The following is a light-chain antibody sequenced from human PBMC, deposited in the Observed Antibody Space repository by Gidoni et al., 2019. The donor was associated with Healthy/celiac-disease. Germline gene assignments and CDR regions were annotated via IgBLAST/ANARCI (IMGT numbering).Light chain of an antibody. CDR2: GAS. CDR1: QSVSSSY. V-gene: IGKV3-20*01. J-gene: IGKJ4*01. Sequence: IVLPQSPGTLSLSPGERATLSCRASQSVSSSYLAWYQQKPGQAPRRLIYGASSRATGIPDRFSGSGSGTDFTLTISRLEPEDFAVYYGQQYGSSPTFGGGTKVEIK. CDR3: QQYGSSPT.